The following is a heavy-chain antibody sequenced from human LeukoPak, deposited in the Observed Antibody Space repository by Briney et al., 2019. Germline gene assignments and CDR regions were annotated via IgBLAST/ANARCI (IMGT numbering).Heavy chain of an antibody. CDR3: ASGRSGFLEGNRFDP. V-gene: IGHV3-64*01. CDR1: GFTFSSYA. J-gene: IGHJ5*02. Sequence: PGGSLRLSCAASGFTFSSYAMNWVRQAPGKGLEYVSAISSNGGSTYYANSVKGRFTISRDNSKNTLYLQMGSLRAEDMAVYYCASGRSGFLEGNRFDPWGQGTLVTVSS. CDR2: ISSNGGST. D-gene: IGHD3-3*01.